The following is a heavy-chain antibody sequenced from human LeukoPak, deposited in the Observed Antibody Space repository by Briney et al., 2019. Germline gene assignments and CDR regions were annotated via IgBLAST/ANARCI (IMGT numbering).Heavy chain of an antibody. Sequence: GGSLRLSCAVSGFTFSSYSMNWVRQAPGKGLEWVSSISSSSSYIYYADSVKGRFTISRDNAKNSLYLQMNSLRAEDTAVYYCAQSHDFWSGYRYWYFDYWGQGTLVTVSS. D-gene: IGHD3-3*01. CDR1: GFTFSSYS. J-gene: IGHJ4*02. V-gene: IGHV3-21*01. CDR2: ISSSSSYI. CDR3: AQSHDFWSGYRYWYFDY.